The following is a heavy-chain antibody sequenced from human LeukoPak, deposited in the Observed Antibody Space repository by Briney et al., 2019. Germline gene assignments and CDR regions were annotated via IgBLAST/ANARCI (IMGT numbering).Heavy chain of an antibody. D-gene: IGHD3-9*01. CDR2: TNHRGST. J-gene: IGHJ5*02. CDR1: GGPFSGYY. V-gene: IGHV4-34*01. Sequence: SETLSLTCAVYGGPFSGYYWSWIRQPPGKGLEWIGETNHRGSTYYNPSLESRVTISLDTPKNQISLKLNSVTAADTAVYYCARGHIRYYHLLHHSLWFDPWGQGTLVSVSS. CDR3: ARGHIRYYHLLHHSLWFDP.